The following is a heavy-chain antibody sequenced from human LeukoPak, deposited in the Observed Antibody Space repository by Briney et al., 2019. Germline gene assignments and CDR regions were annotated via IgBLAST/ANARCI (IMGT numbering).Heavy chain of an antibody. CDR2: ISYDGSNK. CDR1: GFTFSSYG. CDR3: ARAVLWFGELFLRGYYYGMDV. J-gene: IGHJ6*02. V-gene: IGHV3-30*03. D-gene: IGHD3-10*01. Sequence: GGSLRLSCAASGFTFSSYGMHWVRQAPGKGLEWVAVISYDGSNKYYADSVKGRFTISRDNSKNTLYLQMNSLRAEDTAVYYCARAVLWFGELFLRGYYYGMDVWGQGTTVTVSS.